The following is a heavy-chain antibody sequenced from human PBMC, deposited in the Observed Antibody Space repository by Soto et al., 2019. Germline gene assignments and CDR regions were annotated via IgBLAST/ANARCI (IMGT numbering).Heavy chain of an antibody. V-gene: IGHV3-23*01. CDR3: AKGSVVGADYSYGMDV. D-gene: IGHD2-2*01. J-gene: IGHJ6*02. CDR1: GFTFSSYG. Sequence: SLRLSCAAAGFTFSSYGMSWVRQAPGKGLEWVSAVSGSGGSVYYADSVRGRFTISRDNSKNTLYLQVNSLRAEDTAIYYCAKGSVVGADYSYGMDVWGQGTTVTV. CDR2: VSGSGGSV.